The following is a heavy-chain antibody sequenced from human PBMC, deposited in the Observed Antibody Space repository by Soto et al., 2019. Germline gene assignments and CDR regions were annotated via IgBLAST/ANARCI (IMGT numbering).Heavy chain of an antibody. Sequence: GGSLRLSCAASGFTFSSYAMSWVRQAPGKGLEWVSAISGSCGSTYYADSVKGRFTLSRDNSKNTLYLQMNSLRAEDTAVSYCATAFLCSAIFFPLFHAFDIWGQGTMVTVSS. D-gene: IGHD2-2*02. CDR1: GFTFSSYA. CDR2: ISGSCGST. V-gene: IGHV3-23*01. J-gene: IGHJ3*02. CDR3: ATAFLCSAIFFPLFHAFDI.